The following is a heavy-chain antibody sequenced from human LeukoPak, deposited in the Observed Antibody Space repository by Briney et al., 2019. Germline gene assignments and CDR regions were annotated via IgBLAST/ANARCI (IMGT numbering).Heavy chain of an antibody. D-gene: IGHD6-13*01. CDR3: ARGLGRSSSWYDY. V-gene: IGHV4-30-4*01. CDR2: IYYSGST. CDR1: GGPISSGDYY. J-gene: IGHJ4*02. Sequence: PSQTLSLTCTVSGGPISSGDYYWSWIRQPPGKGLEWIGYIYYSGSTYYNPPLKSRVTISVDTSKNQFSLKLNSVTAADTAVYYCARGLGRSSSWYDYWGQGTLVTVSS.